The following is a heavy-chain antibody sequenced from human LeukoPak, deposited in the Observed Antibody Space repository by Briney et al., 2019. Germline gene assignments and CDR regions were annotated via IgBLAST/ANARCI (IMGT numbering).Heavy chain of an antibody. CDR3: ARDRATIAARLDY. D-gene: IGHD6-6*01. CDR2: IYYSGST. V-gene: IGHV4-39*07. CDR1: GGSISSSSYY. Sequence: PSETLSLTCTVSGGSISSSSYYWGWIRQPPGKGLEWIGSIYYSGSTYYNPSLKSRVTISVDTSKNQFSLKLSSVAAADTAVYYCARDRATIAARLDYWGQGTLVTVSS. J-gene: IGHJ4*02.